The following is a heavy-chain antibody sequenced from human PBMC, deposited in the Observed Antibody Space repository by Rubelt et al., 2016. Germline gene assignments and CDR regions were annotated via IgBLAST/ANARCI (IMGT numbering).Heavy chain of an antibody. CDR2: INSEGETT. CDR1: GFTFSHFR. Sequence: EVQLEESGGGLVQPGGSLRLSCAATGFTFSHFRMHWVRQVPGKGLVWVSRINSEGETTSYADSVRGRFTISRDTANNALSLQMDSLRVEDTAVYYWACDALSWGQGARVTVSS. J-gene: IGHJ5*02. D-gene: IGHD3-16*01. CDR3: ACDALS. V-gene: IGHV3-74*01.